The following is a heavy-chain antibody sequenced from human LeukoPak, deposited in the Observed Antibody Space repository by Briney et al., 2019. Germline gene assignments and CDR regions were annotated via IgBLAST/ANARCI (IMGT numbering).Heavy chain of an antibody. V-gene: IGHV1-2*06. D-gene: IGHD3-22*01. Sequence: ASVKVSCKPSGYTFTGYYMHWVRQAPGQGLEWMGRINPNSGGTNYAQKFQGRVTMTRDTSISTAYMELSRLRSDDTAVYYCARDLTTSSGYYYHYFDYWGQGTLVTVSS. CDR3: ARDLTTSSGYYYHYFDY. J-gene: IGHJ4*02. CDR2: INPNSGGT. CDR1: GYTFTGYY.